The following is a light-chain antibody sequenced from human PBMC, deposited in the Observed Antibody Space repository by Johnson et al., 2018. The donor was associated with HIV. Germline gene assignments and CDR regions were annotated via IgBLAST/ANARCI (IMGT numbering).Light chain of an antibody. Sequence: QSVLTQPPSVSAAPGQKVTISCSGGSSTIGNYYVSWYQLLPGTAPKLLIYKNNERPSGIPDRFSGSKSGTSATLGITGLQTGDEADYYCVTWDTSLSIGSVFGTWTKVTVL. CDR1: SSTIGNYY. J-gene: IGLJ1*01. V-gene: IGLV1-51*02. CDR3: VTWDTSLSIGSV. CDR2: KNN.